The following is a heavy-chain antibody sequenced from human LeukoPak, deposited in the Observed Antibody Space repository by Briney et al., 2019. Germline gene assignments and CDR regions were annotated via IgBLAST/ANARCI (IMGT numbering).Heavy chain of an antibody. CDR1: GYSFTSYW. V-gene: IGHV5-51*01. J-gene: IGHJ4*02. CDR3: ARRLGISRRVDYFDY. Sequence: GESLKISCKGSGYSFTSYWIGWVRQMPGKGLEWMGIIYPGDSDTRYSPSFQGQVTISADKSISTAYLQWSSLKASDTAMYYCARRLGISRRVDYFDYWGQGTLVTVSS. D-gene: IGHD7-27*01. CDR2: IYPGDSDT.